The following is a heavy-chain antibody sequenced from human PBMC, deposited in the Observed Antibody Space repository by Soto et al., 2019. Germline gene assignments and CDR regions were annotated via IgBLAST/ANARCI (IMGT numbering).Heavy chain of an antibody. D-gene: IGHD2-2*01. CDR3: ARDVSGPGAVYVIDV. CDR1: GYIFSSHC. CDR2: INPGGGRT. J-gene: IGHJ6*01. Sequence: QVQLVQSGADVKKPGASVKVSCKASGYIFSSHCIYWVRQAPGQGLQWMGIINPGGGRTAYAQKAQGRVTLDMYMSTSTMHMEVTTLTYDDTAVYYCARDVSGPGAVYVIDVRGQGTTVTVSS. V-gene: IGHV1-46*01.